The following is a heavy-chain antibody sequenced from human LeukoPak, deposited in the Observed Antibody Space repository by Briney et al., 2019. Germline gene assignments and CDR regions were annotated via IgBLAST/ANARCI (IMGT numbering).Heavy chain of an antibody. Sequence: ASVKVPCKASGYTFNNYGISWVRQAPGQGLEWMGWVSSYNGVTNYAQKFRGRVTMSTDTPTTTAYMELRSLRFDDTAMYYCVKDWHILTGRNCFDPWGQGTLVTVSS. CDR3: VKDWHILTGRNCFDP. CDR1: GYTFNNYG. D-gene: IGHD3-9*01. V-gene: IGHV1-18*01. CDR2: VSSYNGVT. J-gene: IGHJ5*02.